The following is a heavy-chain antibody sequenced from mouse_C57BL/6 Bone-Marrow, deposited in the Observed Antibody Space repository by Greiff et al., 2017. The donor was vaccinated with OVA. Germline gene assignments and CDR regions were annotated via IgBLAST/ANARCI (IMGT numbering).Heavy chain of an antibody. V-gene: IGHV5-17*01. CDR1: GFTFSDYG. J-gene: IGHJ3*01. D-gene: IGHD2-3*01. CDR2: ISSGSSTI. CDR3: ARNGDGYYVAY. Sequence: EVMLVESGGGLVKPGGSLKLSCAASGFTFSDYGMHWVRQAPEKGLEWVAYISSGSSTIYSADTVKGRFTISSDTAKNTLFLQRTRLRSEDTDMYYCARNGDGYYVAYWGQGTLVTVSA.